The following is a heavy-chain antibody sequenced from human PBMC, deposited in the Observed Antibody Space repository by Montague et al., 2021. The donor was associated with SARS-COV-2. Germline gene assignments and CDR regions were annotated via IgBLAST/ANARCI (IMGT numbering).Heavy chain of an antibody. Sequence: TLSLTCTVSGGSISSGGYYWSWIRQHPGKGLEWIGYIYHSGGTYYNPSLKSRVTISVDTSKNQFSLKLSSVTAADTAVYYCARAPRSIAAAGTASDYWGQGTLVTVSS. D-gene: IGHD6-13*01. J-gene: IGHJ4*02. CDR1: GGSISSGGYY. CDR2: IYHSGGT. V-gene: IGHV4-31*03. CDR3: ARAPRSIAAAGTASDY.